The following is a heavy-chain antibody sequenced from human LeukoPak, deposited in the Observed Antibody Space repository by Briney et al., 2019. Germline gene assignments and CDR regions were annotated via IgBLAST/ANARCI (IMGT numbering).Heavy chain of an antibody. Sequence: PGGSLRLSCAASGFTFSNYNMNWVRQAPGKGLEWVSYISSSSSTIHYAESVKGRFTISRDNARNSLYLQMNSLRAEDTAVYYCARDFLEDDYWGQGILVTVSS. V-gene: IGHV3-48*01. CDR1: GFTFSNYN. CDR3: ARDFLEDDY. J-gene: IGHJ4*02. D-gene: IGHD3-3*01. CDR2: ISSSSSTI.